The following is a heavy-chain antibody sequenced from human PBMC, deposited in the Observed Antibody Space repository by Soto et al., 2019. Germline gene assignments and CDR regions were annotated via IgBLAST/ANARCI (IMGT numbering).Heavy chain of an antibody. D-gene: IGHD1-26*01. CDR3: ARMGATTDYYYGMDV. CDR2: IYYSGST. CDR1: GGSISSSSYY. J-gene: IGHJ6*02. Sequence: SETLSLTCTVSGGSISSSSYYWGWIRQPPGKGLEWIGSIYYSGSTYYNPSLKSRVTISVDKSKNQFSLKLSSVTAADTAVYYCARMGATTDYYYGMDVWGQGTTVTVSS. V-gene: IGHV4-39*07.